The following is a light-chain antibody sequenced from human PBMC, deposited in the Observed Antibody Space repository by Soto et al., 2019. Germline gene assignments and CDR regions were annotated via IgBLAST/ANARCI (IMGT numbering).Light chain of an antibody. Sequence: QSELTQPPSASGTPGQRVTISCSGSSSNIGSNYVYWYQQLPGTAPKLLIYKDNQRPSGVPDRFSGSKSGTSASLAISGLRSEDEADYYCAAWDGSLSEVFGTGTKLTVL. CDR1: SSNIGSNY. CDR2: KDN. J-gene: IGLJ1*01. V-gene: IGLV1-47*01. CDR3: AAWDGSLSEV.